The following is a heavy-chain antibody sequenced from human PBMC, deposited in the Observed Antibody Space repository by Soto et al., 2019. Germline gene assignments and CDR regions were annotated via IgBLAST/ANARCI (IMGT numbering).Heavy chain of an antibody. J-gene: IGHJ6*02. CDR3: AREKTGPTSMDV. D-gene: IGHD1-1*01. CDR2: MNPNSGNT. CDR1: GYTFTSYD. Sequence: QVQLVQSGAEVKKPGASVKVSCKASGYTFTSYDIKWVRQATGQGLEWMGWMNPNSGNTGYAQKFRGRVTMTRNTSISTAYMELSSLRSADTAVYYCAREKTGPTSMDVWGQGTTVTVSS. V-gene: IGHV1-8*01.